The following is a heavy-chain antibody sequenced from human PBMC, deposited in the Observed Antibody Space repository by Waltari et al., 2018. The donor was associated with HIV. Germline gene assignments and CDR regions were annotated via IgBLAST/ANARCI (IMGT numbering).Heavy chain of an antibody. Sequence: QVQLQESGPGLVKPSETLSLTCTVSGGSISSYYWSWIRQPPGKGLEWIGYIYYSGSTNYNPSLKSRVTISVDTSKNQFSLKLSSVTAADTAVYYCARDVETTFYYGMDVWGQGTTVTVSS. J-gene: IGHJ6*02. V-gene: IGHV4-59*01. D-gene: IGHD4-17*01. CDR1: GGSISSYY. CDR3: ARDVETTFYYGMDV. CDR2: IYYSGST.